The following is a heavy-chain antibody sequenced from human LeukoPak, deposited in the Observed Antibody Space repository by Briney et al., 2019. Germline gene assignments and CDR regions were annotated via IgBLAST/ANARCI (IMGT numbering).Heavy chain of an antibody. CDR3: ARVGRSGYSLDY. CDR1: GFTVSQNY. Sequence: GGSLRLSCAASGFTVSQNYMSWVRQAPGKGLEWFSYISSSSSNIYYADSVMGRFTISRDNANNLVFLQMNSLRAEDTAVYYCARVGRSGYSLDYWGQGTLVTVSS. V-gene: IGHV3-11*04. J-gene: IGHJ4*02. D-gene: IGHD3-3*01. CDR2: ISSSSSNI.